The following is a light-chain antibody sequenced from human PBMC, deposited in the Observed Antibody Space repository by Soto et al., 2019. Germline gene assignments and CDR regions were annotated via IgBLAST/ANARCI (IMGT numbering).Light chain of an antibody. CDR2: DAS. CDR3: QQYNNWPSWT. Sequence: EIVMTQSPATLSVSPGERATLSCRASESVSSKLVWYQKKPGQAPRLLIHDASTRATGIPARFSGSGSGTEFTLTISSLQSEDSAVYYCQQYNNWPSWTFGQGTKVDIK. CDR1: ESVSSK. J-gene: IGKJ1*01. V-gene: IGKV3-15*01.